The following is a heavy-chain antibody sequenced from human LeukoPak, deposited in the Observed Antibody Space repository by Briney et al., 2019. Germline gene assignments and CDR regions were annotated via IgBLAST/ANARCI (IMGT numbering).Heavy chain of an antibody. D-gene: IGHD6-13*01. Sequence: SETLSLTCTVSGGSISSYYWSWIRHPPGKGLEWIWYIYYSGSTNYNPSLKSRVTISVDTSKNQFSLKLSSVTAADTAVYYCARRLVAAAGEYYFDYWGQGTLVTVSS. V-gene: IGHV4-59*08. CDR3: ARRLVAAAGEYYFDY. CDR1: GGSISSYY. J-gene: IGHJ4*02. CDR2: IYYSGST.